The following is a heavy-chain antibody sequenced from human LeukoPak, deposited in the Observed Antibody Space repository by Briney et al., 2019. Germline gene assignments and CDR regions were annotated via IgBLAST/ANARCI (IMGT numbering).Heavy chain of an antibody. J-gene: IGHJ4*02. CDR1: AFTFSNYA. D-gene: IGHD3-3*01. CDR3: ARGERVNLWIFEGYDY. Sequence: GSLRLSCAASAFTFSNYAMHWVRQAPGEGLEWVGMIWYDGSNENYADSVRGRFTISRDNVKNTLYLQMSSLRAEDTAVYYCARGERVNLWIFEGYDYWGRGTLVTVSS. V-gene: IGHV3-33*01. CDR2: IWYDGSNE.